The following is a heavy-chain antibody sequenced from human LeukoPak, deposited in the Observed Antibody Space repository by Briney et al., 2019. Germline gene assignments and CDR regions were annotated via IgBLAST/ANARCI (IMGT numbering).Heavy chain of an antibody. D-gene: IGHD3-16*02. CDR3: ASYDYVWGSYRSFDY. CDR2: IYYSGST. CDR1: GGSISSSSYY. V-gene: IGHV4-39*01. J-gene: IGHJ4*02. Sequence: PSETLSHTCTVSGGSISSSSYYWGWIRQPPGKGLEWIGSIYYSGSTYYNPSLKSRVTISVDTSKNQFSLKLSSVTAADTAVYYCASYDYVWGSYRSFDYWGQGTLVTVSS.